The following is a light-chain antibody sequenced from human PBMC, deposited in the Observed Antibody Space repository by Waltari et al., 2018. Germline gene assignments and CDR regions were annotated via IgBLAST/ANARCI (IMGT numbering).Light chain of an antibody. Sequence: DIVMTQSPLSLPVTPGEPASISCRFSQSLLHSNGYNYFGWYLQKPGQSAQLLIYLGSNRASGVPDRFSGSGSGTDFTLKISRVEAEDVAVYYCMQALQAPITFGQGTRLEIK. J-gene: IGKJ5*01. CDR3: MQALQAPIT. CDR2: LGS. CDR1: QSLLHSNGYNY. V-gene: IGKV2-28*01.